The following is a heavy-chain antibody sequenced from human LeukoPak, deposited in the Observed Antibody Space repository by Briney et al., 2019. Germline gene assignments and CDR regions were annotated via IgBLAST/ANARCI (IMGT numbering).Heavy chain of an antibody. Sequence: SETLSLTCTVSGGSISSSSYYWGWIRQPPGKGLEWIGSIYYSGSTYYNPSLKSRVTISVDTSKNQFSLKLSSVTAADTAVYYCARIRRDYYGMDVWGQGTTVTVSS. V-gene: IGHV4-39*01. CDR1: GGSISSSSYY. CDR3: ARIRRDYYGMDV. J-gene: IGHJ6*02. CDR2: IYYSGST.